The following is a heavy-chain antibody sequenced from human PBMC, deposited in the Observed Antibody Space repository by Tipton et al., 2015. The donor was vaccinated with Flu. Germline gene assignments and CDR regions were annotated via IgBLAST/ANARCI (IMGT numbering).Heavy chain of an antibody. CDR2: VDIRGIS. V-gene: IGHV4-4*07. CDR1: GDSINTYF. Sequence: TLSLTCNVSGDSINTYFWSWLRQPAGKGLEWIGRVDIRGISQYNPSLQSRVTLSADASTNQVSLRLTHVTAADTAVYFCARDRLGEFDYWGQGTLVTVSS. D-gene: IGHD1-26*01. CDR3: ARDRLGEFDY. J-gene: IGHJ4*02.